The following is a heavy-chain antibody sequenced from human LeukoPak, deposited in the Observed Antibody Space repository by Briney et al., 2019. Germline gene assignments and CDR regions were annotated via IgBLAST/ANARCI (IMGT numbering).Heavy chain of an antibody. D-gene: IGHD2/OR15-2a*01. J-gene: IGHJ6*02. Sequence: GASVKVSCKASGYTFTSYDINWVRQAPGQGLEWMGRIIPILGLANYAQKFQGRVTITADKSTSTAYMELSSLRSEDTAVYYCARDPAGNPFYYGMDVWGQGTTVTVSS. CDR3: ARDPAGNPFYYGMDV. CDR1: GYTFTSYD. V-gene: IGHV1-69*04. CDR2: IIPILGLA.